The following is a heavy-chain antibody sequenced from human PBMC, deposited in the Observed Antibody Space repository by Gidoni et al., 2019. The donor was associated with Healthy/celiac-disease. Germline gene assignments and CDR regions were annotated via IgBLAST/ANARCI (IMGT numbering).Heavy chain of an antibody. V-gene: IGHV1-2*04. J-gene: IGHJ3*02. CDR3: ARGSGVGATATHDAFDI. CDR1: GYTFTGYY. Sequence: QVQLVQSGAEVKKPGASVKVSCKASGYTFTGYYMHWVRQAPGQGLEWMGWINPNSGGTNYAQKFQGWVTMTRDTSISTAYMELSRLRSDDTAVYYCARGSGVGATATHDAFDIWGQGTMVTVSS. D-gene: IGHD1-26*01. CDR2: INPNSGGT.